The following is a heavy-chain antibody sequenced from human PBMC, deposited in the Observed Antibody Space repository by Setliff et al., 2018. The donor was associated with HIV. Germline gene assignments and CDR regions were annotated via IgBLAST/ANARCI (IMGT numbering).Heavy chain of an antibody. CDR2: LNYVGVT. CDR1: GGSFSGSY. J-gene: IGHJ4*02. CDR3: ATTECRGADCPQMYDY. V-gene: IGHV4-34*01. Sequence: PSETLSLTCAVHGGSFSGSYWSWIRQPPGKGLEWIGELNYVGVTNHNPSLKSRVTISVEASKRQWSLKLNSVTAAGTAVYFCATTECRGADCPQMYDYWGQGILVTVSS. D-gene: IGHD2-21*02.